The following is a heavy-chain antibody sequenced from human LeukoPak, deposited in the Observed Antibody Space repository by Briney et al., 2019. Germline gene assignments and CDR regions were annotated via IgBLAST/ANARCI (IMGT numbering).Heavy chain of an antibody. CDR3: ARPSSGWYGGGYFDY. CDR1: GDSISGYY. J-gene: IGHJ4*02. CDR2: IYYSGST. V-gene: IGHV4-39*01. D-gene: IGHD6-19*01. Sequence: MASETLSLTCTVSGDSISGYYWGWIRQPPGKGLEWIGSIYYSGSTYYNPSLKSRVTISVDTSKNQFSLKLSSVTAADTAVYYCARPSSGWYGGGYFDYWGQGTLVTVSS.